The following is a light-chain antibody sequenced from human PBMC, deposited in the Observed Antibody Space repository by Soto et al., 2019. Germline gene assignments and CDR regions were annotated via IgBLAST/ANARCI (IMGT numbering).Light chain of an antibody. J-gene: IGKJ4*01. Sequence: EIVMTQSPATLSVSPGERATLSCRASQSVSSNLAWYQQKPGQTPKLLIYVASTRATGIPARFSGRASGTEFTLPISSLQSEDFAVYYCQQYNVWPLTFGGGTKVEFK. CDR3: QQYNVWPLT. CDR1: QSVSSN. V-gene: IGKV3-15*01. CDR2: VAS.